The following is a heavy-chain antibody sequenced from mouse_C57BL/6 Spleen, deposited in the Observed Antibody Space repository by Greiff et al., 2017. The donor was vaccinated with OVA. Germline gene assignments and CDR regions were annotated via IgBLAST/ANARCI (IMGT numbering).Heavy chain of an antibody. V-gene: IGHV2-2*01. D-gene: IGHD1-1*01. Sequence: VQLQQSGPGLVQPSQSLSITCTVSGFSLTSYGVHWVRQSPGKGLEWLGVIWSGGSTDSNAAFISRLSISKDNSKSQVVFKMNSLQADDTAIYYCASPNYYGSSWFADWGQGTLVTVSA. CDR3: ASPNYYGSSWFAD. CDR1: GFSLTSYG. J-gene: IGHJ3*01. CDR2: IWSGGST.